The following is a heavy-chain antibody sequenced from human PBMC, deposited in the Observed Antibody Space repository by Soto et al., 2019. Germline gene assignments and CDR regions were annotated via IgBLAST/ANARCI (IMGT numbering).Heavy chain of an antibody. J-gene: IGHJ4*02. V-gene: IGHV3-64*01. D-gene: IGHD3-10*01. CDR1: GFTFSSYA. Sequence: EVQLAESGGGLVQPGGSLRLSCVASGFTFSSYAMHWVRQAPGKGLEFVSVISGDGGSTYYANSVKGRFTISRDNSKNTLYLQMGSLRAEDMAVYYSARRGYVLSFDYWGQGTLVSVSS. CDR2: ISGDGGST. CDR3: ARRGYVLSFDY.